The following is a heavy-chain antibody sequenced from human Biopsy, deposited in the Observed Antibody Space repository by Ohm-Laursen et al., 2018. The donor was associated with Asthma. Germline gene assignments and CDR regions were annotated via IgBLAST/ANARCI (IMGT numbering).Heavy chain of an antibody. CDR2: IHYSGST. CDR1: GASIKTDDHY. V-gene: IGHV4-30-4*01. D-gene: IGHD4-17*01. J-gene: IGHJ5*02. Sequence: SQTLSLTCTVSGASIKTDDHYWSWLRQPPGKGLEWFGFIHYSGSTSYNPSLKSRVSISLDTSKNQLSLSLTSVTAADTAVYYCARTTYGHDGFDPWGQGTLVTVSS. CDR3: ARTTYGHDGFDP.